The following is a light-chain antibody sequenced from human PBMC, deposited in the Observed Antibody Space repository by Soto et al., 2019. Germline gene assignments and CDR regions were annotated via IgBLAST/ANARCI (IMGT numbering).Light chain of an antibody. J-gene: IGKJ4*01. Sequence: DFQMTQSPSSLSASVGDRVTITCRASQDISNDVAWYQQKPGKPPNLLISSSSTLQSGVPSRFSGTGYGTGFTLTIGNLQPDDVATYYCQKYNSFPPTFGGGTKVEI. CDR2: SSS. CDR3: QKYNSFPPT. CDR1: QDISND. V-gene: IGKV1-27*01.